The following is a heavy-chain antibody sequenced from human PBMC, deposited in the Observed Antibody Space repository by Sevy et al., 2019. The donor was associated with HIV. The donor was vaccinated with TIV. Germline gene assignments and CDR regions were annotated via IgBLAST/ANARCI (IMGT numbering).Heavy chain of an antibody. D-gene: IGHD4-17*01. CDR1: GGSISSSDYY. J-gene: IGHJ3*02. V-gene: IGHV4-30-4*01. Sequence: SETLSLTCTVPGGSISSSDYYWSWIRQPPGKGLEWIGYISYSGNTYYSPSLKSRVTISGDTSQNQFSLKLSSVNAADTAVYYCARRLYGDYSDAFDIWGQGTVVTVSS. CDR2: ISYSGNT. CDR3: ARRLYGDYSDAFDI.